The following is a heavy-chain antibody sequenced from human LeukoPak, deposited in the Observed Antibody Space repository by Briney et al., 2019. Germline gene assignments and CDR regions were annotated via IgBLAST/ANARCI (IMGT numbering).Heavy chain of an antibody. Sequence: KSSETLSLTCTVSGGSISSYYWSCIRQPAGKGLEWIGRIYTSGSTNYNPSLKSRVTMSVDTSKNQFSLKLSSVTAADTAVYYCARDLIAAAVYDAFDIWGQGTMVTVSS. CDR1: GGSISSYY. CDR3: ARDLIAAAVYDAFDI. V-gene: IGHV4-4*07. D-gene: IGHD6-13*01. CDR2: IYTSGST. J-gene: IGHJ3*02.